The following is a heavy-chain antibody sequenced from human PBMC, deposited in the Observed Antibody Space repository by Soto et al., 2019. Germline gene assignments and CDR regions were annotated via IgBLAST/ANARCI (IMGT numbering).Heavy chain of an antibody. CDR2: ISGSDGST. D-gene: IGHD3-10*01. Sequence: GGSLRLSCAASGFTFSSYAMSWVRQAPGKGLEWVSAISGSDGSTYYADSMKGRFTISRDNSKNTLNLQMKSLRAKDTAVYYCARESAAAMVRGVIGVAYYYYGMDVWGKGTTVTVSS. CDR1: GFTFSSYA. J-gene: IGHJ6*04. CDR3: ARESAAAMVRGVIGVAYYYYGMDV. V-gene: IGHV3-23*01.